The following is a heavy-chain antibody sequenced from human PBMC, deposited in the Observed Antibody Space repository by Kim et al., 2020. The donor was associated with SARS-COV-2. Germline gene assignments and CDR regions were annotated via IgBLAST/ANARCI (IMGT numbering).Heavy chain of an antibody. J-gene: IGHJ4*02. V-gene: IGHV1-46*01. D-gene: IGHD1-1*01. CDR2: ST. CDR3: ARGAVQHYLDY. Sequence: STSYAPKFQGSVTMSGDTSRSTVYLELSSLRSDDTAVYYCARGAVQHYLDYWGQGSLVTVSS.